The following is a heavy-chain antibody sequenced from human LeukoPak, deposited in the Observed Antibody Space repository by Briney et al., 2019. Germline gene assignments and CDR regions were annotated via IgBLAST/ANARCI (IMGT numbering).Heavy chain of an antibody. J-gene: IGHJ4*02. V-gene: IGHV3-23*01. CDR2: ISGSGGST. D-gene: IGHD3-22*01. CDR1: GFTFSSYA. Sequence: GGSLRLSCAASGFTFSSYAMSWVRQAPGKGLEWVSAISGSGGSTYYADSVKGRFTISRDYSKNTLYLQMNSLRAEDTAVYYCAKEFYYDSSGRRPFDYWGQGTLVTVSS. CDR3: AKEFYYDSSGRRPFDY.